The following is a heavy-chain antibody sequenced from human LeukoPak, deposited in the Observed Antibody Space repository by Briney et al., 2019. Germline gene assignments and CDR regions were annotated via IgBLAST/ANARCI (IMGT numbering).Heavy chain of an antibody. CDR1: GFTFSSYG. J-gene: IGHJ4*02. CDR3: AKDGRSSGWPEV. D-gene: IGHD6-19*01. Sequence: GGSLRLSCAASGFTFSSYGMHWVRQAPGKGLEWVAVIWYDGSNKYYADSVKGRFTISRDNSKNTLYLQMNSVRAEDTAVYYCAKDGRSSGWPEVWGQGTLVTVSS. V-gene: IGHV3-33*06. CDR2: IWYDGSNK.